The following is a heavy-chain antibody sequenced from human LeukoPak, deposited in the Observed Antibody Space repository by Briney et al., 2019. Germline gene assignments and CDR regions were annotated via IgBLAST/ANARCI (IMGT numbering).Heavy chain of an antibody. CDR3: ARDRGWELDY. CDR1: GGSISSGSYY. Sequence: SQTLSLACTVSGGSISSGSYYWSWIRQPAGKGLEWIGRIYTSGSTNYNPSLKSRVTISVDTSKNQFSLKLSSVTAADTAVYYCARDRGWELDYWGQGTLVTVSS. D-gene: IGHD1-26*01. CDR2: IYTSGST. J-gene: IGHJ4*02. V-gene: IGHV4-61*02.